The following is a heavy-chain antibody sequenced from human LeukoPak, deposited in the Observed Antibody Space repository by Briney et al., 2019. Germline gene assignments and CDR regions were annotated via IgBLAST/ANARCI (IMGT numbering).Heavy chain of an antibody. CDR3: ATWEGATGDFDY. V-gene: IGHV3-30-3*01. CDR2: ISYDGSNK. CDR1: GFTFSSYA. Sequence: PGRSLRLSCAASGFTFSSYAMHWVRQAPGKGLEWVAVISYDGSNKYYADSVKGRFTIPRDNSKNTLYLQMNSLRAEDTAVYYCATWEGATGDFDYWGQGTLVTVSS. D-gene: IGHD1-26*01. J-gene: IGHJ4*02.